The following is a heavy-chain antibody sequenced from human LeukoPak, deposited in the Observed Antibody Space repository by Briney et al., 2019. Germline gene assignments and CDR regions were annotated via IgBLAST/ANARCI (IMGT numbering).Heavy chain of an antibody. D-gene: IGHD6-13*01. CDR1: GYTFTGYY. CDR3: ARGRGDVRDSSSWLRPNNYYYYYMDV. J-gene: IGHJ6*03. Sequence: ASVKVSCKPSGYTFTGYYMHWVRPAPGQGLEWMGWINPNSGGTNYAQKFQGRVTMTRDTSISTAYMELSRLRSDDTAVYYCARGRGDVRDSSSWLRPNNYYYYYMDVWGKGTTVTVSS. V-gene: IGHV1-2*02. CDR2: INPNSGGT.